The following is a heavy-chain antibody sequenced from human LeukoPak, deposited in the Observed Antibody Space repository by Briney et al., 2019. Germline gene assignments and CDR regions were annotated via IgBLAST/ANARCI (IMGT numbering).Heavy chain of an antibody. CDR1: ELNVSKNY. CDR2: IYLDGTT. D-gene: IGHD2-21*02. CDR3: ARDGSRGNLVTAPDF. V-gene: IGHV3-66*01. Sequence: GGSLRLSCAASELNVSKNYINWVRQAPGKGLEWVSVIYLDGTTYYADSVKGRFTISRDNSKNTLYLQMNSLRAEDTAVYYCARDGSRGNLVTAPDFWGQGTLVTVSS. J-gene: IGHJ4*02.